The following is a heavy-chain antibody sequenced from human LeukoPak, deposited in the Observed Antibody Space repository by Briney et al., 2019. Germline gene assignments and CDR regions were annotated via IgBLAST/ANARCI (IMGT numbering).Heavy chain of an antibody. D-gene: IGHD5-24*01. Sequence: GGSLRLSCAASGLIFSHYPLHWVRQAPGKGLEWVAVISHDGNEKYYGDSLKGRFTVSRDNSKNTLYLQMNSLRTEDTAVYYCARDRPEDGDNFSDGAFDIWGQGTMVTVSS. V-gene: IGHV3-30-3*01. CDR1: GLIFSHYP. J-gene: IGHJ3*02. CDR2: ISHDGNEK. CDR3: ARDRPEDGDNFSDGAFDI.